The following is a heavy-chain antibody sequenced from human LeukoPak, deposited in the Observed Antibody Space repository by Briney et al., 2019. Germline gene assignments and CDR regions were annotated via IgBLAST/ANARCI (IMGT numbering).Heavy chain of an antibody. Sequence: GGSLRLSCAASGFTFSSYSMNWVRQAPGKGLEWVSSISSSSSYIYYADSVKGRFTISRDNAKNSLYLQMNSLRAEDTAVYYRARGHYYDSSGYLFPASSYYFDYWGQGTLVTVSS. V-gene: IGHV3-21*01. CDR1: GFTFSSYS. CDR3: ARGHYYDSSGYLFPASSYYFDY. D-gene: IGHD3-22*01. J-gene: IGHJ4*02. CDR2: ISSSSSYI.